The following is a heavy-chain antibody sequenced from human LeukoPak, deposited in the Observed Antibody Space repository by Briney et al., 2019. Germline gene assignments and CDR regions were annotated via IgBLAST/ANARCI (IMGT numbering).Heavy chain of an antibody. D-gene: IGHD6-13*01. CDR3: ARARYSSSWACDY. Sequence: PSETLSLTCTVSGGSISSYYWSWIRQPPGKGLEWIGYIYYSGSTNYNPSLKSRVTISVDTSKNQFSLKLGSVTAADTAVYYCARARYSSSWACDYWGQRTLVTVSS. CDR1: GGSISSYY. V-gene: IGHV4-59*01. CDR2: IYYSGST. J-gene: IGHJ4*02.